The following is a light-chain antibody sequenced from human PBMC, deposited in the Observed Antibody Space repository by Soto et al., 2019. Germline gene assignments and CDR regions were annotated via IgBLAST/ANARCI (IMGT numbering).Light chain of an antibody. Sequence: QSVLTQPASVSGSPGQSITISCTGTSSDVGCYNYVSWYQQHPGKAPKLMIYDVSDRPSGVSNRFSGSKSGSTASLTISGLQAEHEADYYCSSYTSSNTYVFGTGTKVTVL. V-gene: IGLV2-14*01. CDR1: SSDVGCYNY. CDR2: DVS. J-gene: IGLJ1*01. CDR3: SSYTSSNTYV.